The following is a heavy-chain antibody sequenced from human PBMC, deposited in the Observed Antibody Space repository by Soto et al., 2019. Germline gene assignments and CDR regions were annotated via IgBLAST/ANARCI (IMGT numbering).Heavy chain of an antibody. Sequence: PSETLSLTCAVYGGSFSGYYWSWIRQPPGKGLEWIGEINHSGSTNYNPSLKSRVTISVDTSKNQFSLKLSSVTAADTAVYYCARGRGNTAMDQRPFDYWGQGTLVTVS. J-gene: IGHJ4*02. CDR1: GGSFSGYY. D-gene: IGHD5-18*01. CDR3: ARGRGNTAMDQRPFDY. CDR2: INHSGST. V-gene: IGHV4-34*01.